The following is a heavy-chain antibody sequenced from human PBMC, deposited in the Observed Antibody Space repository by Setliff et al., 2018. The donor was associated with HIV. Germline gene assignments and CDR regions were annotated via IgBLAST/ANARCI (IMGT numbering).Heavy chain of an antibody. Sequence: GSLRLSCAASGFSVGRTYINWVRQPPGKGLEWVSVIYSGGTPDYAAFVKGRFTISRDISKNTIYLQMNSLRPEDTAVYYCASYHSVGVADTDFWAQGTLVTVSS. D-gene: IGHD6-19*01. V-gene: IGHV3-66*02. CDR2: IYSGGTP. J-gene: IGHJ4*02. CDR1: GFSVGRTY. CDR3: ASYHSVGVADTDF.